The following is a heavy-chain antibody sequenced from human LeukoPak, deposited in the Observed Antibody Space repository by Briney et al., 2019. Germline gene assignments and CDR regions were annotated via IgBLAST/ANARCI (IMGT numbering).Heavy chain of an antibody. V-gene: IGHV3-23*01. CDR3: AKGDGDIVVVVAAYYFDY. J-gene: IGHJ4*02. Sequence: GSLRLSCAASGFTFSSYAMSWVRQAPGKGLEWVSAISSSGGSTYYADSVKGRSTISRDNSKNTLYLQMNSLRAEDTAVYYCAKGDGDIVVVVAAYYFDYWGQGTLVTVSS. CDR1: GFTFSSYA. CDR2: ISSSGGST. D-gene: IGHD2-15*01.